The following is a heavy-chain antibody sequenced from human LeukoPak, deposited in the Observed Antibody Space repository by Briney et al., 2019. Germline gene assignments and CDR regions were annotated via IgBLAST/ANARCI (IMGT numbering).Heavy chain of an antibody. V-gene: IGHV5-51*01. CDR2: IYPGDSDT. Sequence: GESLKISCKGSGYSFTSYWIGWVRQMPGKGLEWMGIIYPGDSDTRYSPSFQGQVTISADKSISTAYLQWRSLKAPDTAMYYCARRWEASSLGYWGQGTLVTAPS. J-gene: IGHJ4*02. CDR3: ARRWEASSLGY. D-gene: IGHD6-6*01. CDR1: GYSFTSYW.